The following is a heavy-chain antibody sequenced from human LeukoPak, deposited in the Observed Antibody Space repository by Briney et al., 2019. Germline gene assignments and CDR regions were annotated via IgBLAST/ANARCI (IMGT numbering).Heavy chain of an antibody. CDR3: ARVGSPAVAGTGELDY. CDR1: GYTFTSYY. J-gene: IGHJ4*02. Sequence: ASVKVSCKASGYTFTSYYMHWVRQAPGQGLEWMGIINPSGGSTSYAQKFQGRVTMTRDTSTSTVYMELSSLRSEDTAVYYCARVGSPAVAGTGELDYWGQGTLVTVSS. V-gene: IGHV1-46*01. CDR2: INPSGGST. D-gene: IGHD6-19*01.